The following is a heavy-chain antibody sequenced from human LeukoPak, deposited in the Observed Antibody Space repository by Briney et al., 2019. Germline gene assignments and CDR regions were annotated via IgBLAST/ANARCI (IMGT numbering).Heavy chain of an antibody. CDR2: ISAYNGNT. Sequence: ASVKVSCKASGYTFTSYDINWVRQAPGQGLEWMGWISAYNGNTNYAQKLQGRVTMTTDTSTSTAYMELRSLRSDDTAVYYCARVKRWLQYFDYWGQGTLVTVSS. CDR1: GYTFTSYD. V-gene: IGHV1-18*01. D-gene: IGHD5-24*01. J-gene: IGHJ4*02. CDR3: ARVKRWLQYFDY.